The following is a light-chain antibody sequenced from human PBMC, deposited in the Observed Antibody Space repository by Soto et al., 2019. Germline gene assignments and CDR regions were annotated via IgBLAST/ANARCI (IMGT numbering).Light chain of an antibody. Sequence: EIVMTQSPATLSLSPGERDTLYCRASQSVSSNHLAWYQQKPGQAPRLLIYGGSSRATGIPVRFSGSGSETDFTLTITRLEPEDFAMYYCQQYSSSRTFDQGTKVDIK. J-gene: IGKJ1*01. CDR1: QSVSSNH. CDR3: QQYSSSRT. V-gene: IGKV3-20*01. CDR2: GGS.